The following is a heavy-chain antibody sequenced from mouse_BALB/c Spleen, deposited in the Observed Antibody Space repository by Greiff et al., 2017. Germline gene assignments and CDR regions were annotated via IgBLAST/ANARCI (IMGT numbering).Heavy chain of an antibody. CDR2: ISYSGST. CDR3: ARLGTGTYWYFDV. D-gene: IGHD4-1*01. J-gene: IGHJ1*01. V-gene: IGHV3-8*02. Sequence: EVKLVESGPSLVKPSQTLSLTCSVTGDSITSGYWNWIRKFPGNKLEYMGYISYSGSTYYNPSLKSRISITRDTSKNQYYLQLNSVTTEDTATYYCARLGTGTYWYFDVWGAGTTVTVSS. CDR1: GDSITSGY.